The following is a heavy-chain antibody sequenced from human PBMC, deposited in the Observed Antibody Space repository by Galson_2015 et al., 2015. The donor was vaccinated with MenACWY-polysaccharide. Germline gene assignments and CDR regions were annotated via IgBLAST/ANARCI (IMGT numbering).Heavy chain of an antibody. Sequence: SLRLSCAASGFTFGSYGMHWVRQAPGKGLEWVAFIRYDGRDKYYADSVKGRFTLSRDNSKNTLYLQMDSLRAEDTAVYYCAKDRTAAASDGDYWGQGTLVTVSS. V-gene: IGHV3-30*02. CDR2: IRYDGRDK. CDR1: GFTFGSYG. D-gene: IGHD6-13*01. CDR3: AKDRTAAASDGDY. J-gene: IGHJ4*02.